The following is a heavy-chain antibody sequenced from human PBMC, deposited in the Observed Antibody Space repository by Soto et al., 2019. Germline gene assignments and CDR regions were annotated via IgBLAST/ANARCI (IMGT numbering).Heavy chain of an antibody. CDR2: IKSKTGGGTT. V-gene: IGHV3-15*01. CDR1: GFTFSNAW. Sequence: PGGSLRLSCAASGFTFSNAWMSWVRQAPGKGLEWVGRIKSKTGGGTTDYAAPVKGRFTISRDDSKNTLYLQMNSLKTEDTAVYYCTTVGYTPNAFDIWGQGTMVTVSS. CDR3: TTVGYTPNAFDI. J-gene: IGHJ3*02. D-gene: IGHD5-12*01.